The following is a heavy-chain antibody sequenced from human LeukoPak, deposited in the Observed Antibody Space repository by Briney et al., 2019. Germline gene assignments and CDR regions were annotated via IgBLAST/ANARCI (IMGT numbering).Heavy chain of an antibody. J-gene: IGHJ4*02. D-gene: IGHD3-16*01. CDR3: ARPINTFFDY. CDR2: INTYKGNT. V-gene: IGHV1-18*01. CDR1: GYTFTSYG. Sequence: ASVKVSCKASGYTFTSYGISWVRQAPGQGLEWMGWINTYKGNTNFAQKMQGRVTMTTDTSTNTVYMELRSLRSDDTAVYYCARPINTFFDYWGQGTLVTVSS.